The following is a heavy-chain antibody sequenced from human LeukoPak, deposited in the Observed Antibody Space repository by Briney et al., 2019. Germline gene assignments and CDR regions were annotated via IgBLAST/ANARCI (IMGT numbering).Heavy chain of an antibody. J-gene: IGHJ6*03. D-gene: IGHD3-10*01. CDR3: AREAYDSGSFRTDYYYMDV. Sequence: ASVKVSCKASGYTFTGYYMHWVRQAPGQGLEWMGWINPNSGGTNYAQKFQGRVSMTRDTSISTAYMELSRLRSDDTAVYYCAREAYDSGSFRTDYYYMDVWVKGTTVTISS. V-gene: IGHV1-2*02. CDR1: GYTFTGYY. CDR2: INPNSGGT.